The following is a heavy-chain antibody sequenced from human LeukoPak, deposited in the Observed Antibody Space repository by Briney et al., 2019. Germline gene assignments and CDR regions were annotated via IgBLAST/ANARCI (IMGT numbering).Heavy chain of an antibody. J-gene: IGHJ6*02. V-gene: IGHV3-30*03. D-gene: IGHD3-9*01. CDR2: ISYDGSNK. CDR1: GFTFSSYG. CDR3: ASDILTGYYNHTDYYYYYGMDV. Sequence: GGSLRLSCAASGFTFSSYGMHWVRQAPGKGLEWVAVISYDGSNKYYADSVKGRFTISRDNSKNTLYLQMNSLRAEDTAVYYCASDILTGYYNHTDYYYYYGMDVWGQGTTVTVSS.